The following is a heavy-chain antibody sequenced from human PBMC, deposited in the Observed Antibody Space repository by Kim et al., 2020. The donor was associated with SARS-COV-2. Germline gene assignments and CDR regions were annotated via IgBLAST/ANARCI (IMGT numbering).Heavy chain of an antibody. D-gene: IGHD3-10*01. CDR2: ISWNSGSI. V-gene: IGHV3-9*01. Sequence: LSLTCAASGFTFDDYAMHWVRQAPGKGLEWVSGISWNSGSIGYADSVKGRFTISRDNAKNSLYLQMNSLRAEDTALYYYAKDGTMVRGVIYAFDIWGQGTMVTVSS. J-gene: IGHJ3*02. CDR3: AKDGTMVRGVIYAFDI. CDR1: GFTFDDYA.